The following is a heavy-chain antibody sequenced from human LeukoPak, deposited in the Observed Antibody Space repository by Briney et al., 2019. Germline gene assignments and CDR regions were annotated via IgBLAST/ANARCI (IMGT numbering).Heavy chain of an antibody. D-gene: IGHD3-22*01. V-gene: IGHV3-11*04. CDR3: ARDSNDYYDSSGYDY. Sequence: GGSLRLSCAASGFTFSDYYMSWIRQAPGKGLEWVSYISSSGSTIYYADSVKGRFTISRDNAKNSLYLQMNSLRAEDTAVYYCARDSNDYYDSSGYDYWGQGTLVTVSS. J-gene: IGHJ4*02. CDR1: GFTFSDYY. CDR2: ISSSGSTI.